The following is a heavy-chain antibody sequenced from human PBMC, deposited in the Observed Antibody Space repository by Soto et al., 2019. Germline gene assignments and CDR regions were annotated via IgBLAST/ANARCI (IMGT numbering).Heavy chain of an antibody. V-gene: IGHV3-23*01. CDR2: ISDSGSAT. CDR1: GFVFSNYA. D-gene: IGHD3-16*01. CDR3: AQGRTFFDF. J-gene: IGHJ4*02. Sequence: PGGSLRLSCAASGFVFSNYAMTWVRQAPGKGLGWVSDISDSGSATHYSDSVKGRFTISRDDSKNTLYLQMDRLRAEDAAVYYCAQGRTFFDFWGQGTLLTVSS.